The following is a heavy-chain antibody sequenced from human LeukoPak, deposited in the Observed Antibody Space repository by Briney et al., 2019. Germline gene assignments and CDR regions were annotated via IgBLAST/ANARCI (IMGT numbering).Heavy chain of an antibody. CDR2: IYYSGST. J-gene: IGHJ6*02. Sequence: KPSGTLSLTCTVSGGSVSSGSYYWSWIRQPPGKGLEWIGYIYYSGSTNYNPSLKSRVTISVDTSKNQFSLKLSSVTAADTAVYYCARGGSSPGYYGMDVWGQGTTVTVSS. CDR3: ARGGSSPGYYGMDV. D-gene: IGHD6-13*01. V-gene: IGHV4-61*01. CDR1: GGSVSSGSYY.